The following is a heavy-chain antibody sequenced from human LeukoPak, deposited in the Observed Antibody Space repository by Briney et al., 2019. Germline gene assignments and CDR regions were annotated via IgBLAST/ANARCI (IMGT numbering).Heavy chain of an antibody. Sequence: SETLSLTCAVYGGSFSGYYWSWIRQPPGKGLEWIGEVNHSGSTNYNPSLKSRVTISVDTSKNQFSLNLLSVTAADTAVYYCASLTVTTSGGYWGQGTLVTVSS. CDR1: GGSFSGYY. CDR2: VNHSGST. D-gene: IGHD4-17*01. CDR3: ASLTVTTSGGY. J-gene: IGHJ4*02. V-gene: IGHV4-34*01.